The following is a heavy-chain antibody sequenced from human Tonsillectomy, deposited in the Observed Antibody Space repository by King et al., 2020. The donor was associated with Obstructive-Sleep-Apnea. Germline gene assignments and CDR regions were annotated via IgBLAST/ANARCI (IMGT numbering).Heavy chain of an antibody. D-gene: IGHD2-15*01. J-gene: IGHJ5*02. CDR3: AREVWAARIDP. CDR2: SFFSWRP. CDR1: CGSTSRGDYY. Sequence: VQLQETGPGLVKPSQTLSLTCTVSCGSTSRGDYYWSWIRQPPGKGLEWSGYSFFSWRPYYNPSRKSRVTISVDTSKNQFSLKLSSVTAADTAVYYCAREVWAARIDPWGQGTLVTVSS. V-gene: IGHV4-30-4*01.